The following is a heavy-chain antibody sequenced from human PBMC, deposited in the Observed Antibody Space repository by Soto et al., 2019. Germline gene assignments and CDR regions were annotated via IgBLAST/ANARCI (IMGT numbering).Heavy chain of an antibody. J-gene: IGHJ4*02. CDR3: AHLRNPHTMIGGNFDY. Sequence: QITLKESGPTLVKPTQTLTLTCTFSGFSLSTSGVGVGWIRQPPGKALEWLALIYWDDDKRYSPSLKSRLTITKDTSKNQVVLTMTNMDPVDTATYYCAHLRNPHTMIGGNFDYWGQGTLVTVSS. D-gene: IGHD3-10*02. CDR2: IYWDDDK. V-gene: IGHV2-5*02. CDR1: GFSLSTSGVG.